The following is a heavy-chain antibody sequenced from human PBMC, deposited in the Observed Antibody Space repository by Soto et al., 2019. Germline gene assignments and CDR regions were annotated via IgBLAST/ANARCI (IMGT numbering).Heavy chain of an antibody. Sequence: KPSETLSLTCAVCGGSFSGCYWSWIRQPPGKGLEWIGEINHSGSTNYNPSLKSRVTISVGTSKNQFSLKLSSVTAADTAVYYCARGLLYYDFWSGYYGMDVWGQGTTVTVSS. V-gene: IGHV4-34*01. CDR1: GGSFSGCY. J-gene: IGHJ6*02. CDR2: INHSGST. CDR3: ARGLLYYDFWSGYYGMDV. D-gene: IGHD3-3*01.